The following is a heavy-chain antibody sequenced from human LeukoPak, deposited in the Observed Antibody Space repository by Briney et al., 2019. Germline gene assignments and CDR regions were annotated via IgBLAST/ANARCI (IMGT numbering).Heavy chain of an antibody. V-gene: IGHV4-39*07. J-gene: IGHJ5*02. Sequence: SETLSLTCTVSGGSISSSSYYWGWIRQPPGKGLEWIGSIYYSGSTNYNPSLKSRVTISVDTSKNQFSLKLSSVTAADTAVYYCARRGTLWANWFDPWGQGTLVTVSS. CDR3: ARRGTLWANWFDP. CDR2: IYYSGST. CDR1: GGSISSSSYY. D-gene: IGHD3-16*01.